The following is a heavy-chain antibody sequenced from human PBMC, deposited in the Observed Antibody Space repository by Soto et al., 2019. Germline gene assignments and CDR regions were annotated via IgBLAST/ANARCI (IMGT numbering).Heavy chain of an antibody. J-gene: IGHJ6*02. CDR2: FHYSENT. CDR3: ARLGGYCSTTICYGFYGMDV. CDR1: GGSISSGPYS. D-gene: IGHD2-2*01. Sequence: QLQLQESGPGLVKPSETLSLTCTVSGGSISSGPYSWGWIRQPPGEGREWIGTFHYSENTYYNPSLESRVTISVDTSKNQFSLKVTSVTVADTAIYYCARLGGYCSTTICYGFYGMDVWGQGTTVIVSS. V-gene: IGHV4-39*01.